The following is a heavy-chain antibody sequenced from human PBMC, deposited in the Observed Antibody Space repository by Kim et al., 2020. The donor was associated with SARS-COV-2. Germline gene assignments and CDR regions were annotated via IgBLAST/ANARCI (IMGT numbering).Heavy chain of an antibody. CDR1: GGSISSYY. CDR2: IYYSGST. Sequence: SETLSLTCTVSGGSISSYYWSWIRQPPGKGLEWIGYIYYSGSTNYNPSLKSRVTISVDTSKNQFSLKLSSVTAADTAVYYCARELAYCGGDCYSGAFDIWGQGTMVTVSS. CDR3: ARELAYCGGDCYSGAFDI. J-gene: IGHJ3*02. V-gene: IGHV4-59*13. D-gene: IGHD2-21*02.